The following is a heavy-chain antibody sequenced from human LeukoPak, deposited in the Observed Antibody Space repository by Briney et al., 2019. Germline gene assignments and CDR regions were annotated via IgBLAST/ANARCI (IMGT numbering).Heavy chain of an antibody. CDR1: GFTFSSYA. J-gene: IGHJ4*02. Sequence: GGSLRLSCAASGFTFSSYAMSWVRQAPGKGLEWVSAISGSGGSTYYADSVKGRFTISRDNSKNTLHLQMNSLRAEDTAVYYCAKSGYYDSSGYYDYWGQGTLVTVSS. V-gene: IGHV3-23*01. CDR2: ISGSGGST. CDR3: AKSGYYDSSGYYDY. D-gene: IGHD3-22*01.